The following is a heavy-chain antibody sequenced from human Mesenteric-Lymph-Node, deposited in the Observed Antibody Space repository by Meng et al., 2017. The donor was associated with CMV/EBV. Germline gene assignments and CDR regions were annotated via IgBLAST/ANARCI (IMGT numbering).Heavy chain of an antibody. V-gene: IGHV3-64*02. CDR3: ARREIYGYSEGLYGFNI. D-gene: IGHD5-18*01. Sequence: GESLKISCAASGFTFSSYAMHWVRQAPGKGLEYVSAISSNGGSTYYADSVKGRFTISRDNSKNTLYLQMDSLRIEDTAVYYCARREIYGYSEGLYGFNIWGQGTRVTVSS. CDR1: GFTFSSYA. CDR2: ISSNGGST. J-gene: IGHJ3*02.